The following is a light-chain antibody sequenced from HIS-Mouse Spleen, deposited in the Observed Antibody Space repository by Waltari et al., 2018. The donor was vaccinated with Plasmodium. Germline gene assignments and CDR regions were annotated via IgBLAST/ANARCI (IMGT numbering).Light chain of an antibody. Sequence: DIVLTQSPDFQSVTPPAKVTITFPASQSIGSSLHWYQQKPDQSPKLLTKDVAQSFAGVPSRFSGGGAGTEFTLTFTSLEGEEAATYYSHQSSSLPTFGQGTKGAIK. J-gene: IGKJ1*01. CDR2: DVA. CDR1: QSIGSS. CDR3: HQSSSLPT. V-gene: IGKV6-21*01.